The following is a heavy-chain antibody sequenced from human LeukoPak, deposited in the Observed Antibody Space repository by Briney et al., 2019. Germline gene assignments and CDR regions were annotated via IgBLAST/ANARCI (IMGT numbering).Heavy chain of an antibody. J-gene: IGHJ4*02. D-gene: IGHD6-19*01. V-gene: IGHV4-28*05. CDR1: GYSISSSNW. Sequence: PSETLSLTCAVSGYSISSSNWWGWIRQPPGKGLEWIGYIYYSGSIYYNPSLKSRVTMSVDTSKNQFSLKLSSVTAADTAVYYCARGPIAVAGTYMANPFDYWGQGTLVTVSS. CDR3: ARGPIAVAGTYMANPFDY. CDR2: IYYSGSI.